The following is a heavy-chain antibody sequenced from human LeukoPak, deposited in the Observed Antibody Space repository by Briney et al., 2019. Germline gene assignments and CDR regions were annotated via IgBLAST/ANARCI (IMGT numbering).Heavy chain of an antibody. J-gene: IGHJ4*02. CDR1: GFTFSSYE. D-gene: IGHD2/OR15-2a*01. CDR3: ANPDFD. Sequence: PGGSLRLSCAASGFTFSSYEMNWVRQAPGKGLEWVSVIYSGGSTYYADSVKGRFTISRDNSKNTLYLQMNSLRAEDTAVYYCANPDFDWGQGTLVTVSS. CDR2: IYSGGST. V-gene: IGHV3-66*01.